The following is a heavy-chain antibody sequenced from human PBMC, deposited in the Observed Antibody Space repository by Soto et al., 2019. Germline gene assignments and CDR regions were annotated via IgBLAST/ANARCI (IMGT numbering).Heavy chain of an antibody. V-gene: IGHV4-39*01. Sequence: QLQESGPGLVKPSETLSLTCTISGGSISSSSYYWGWIRQPPGKGLEWIGSIYYSGSTYYNPSLKSRVTLSVDTSKNQFSLKLSSVTAADTAVYYCASLHYYYYYMDVWGKGTTVTVSS. J-gene: IGHJ6*03. CDR3: ASLHYYYYYMDV. CDR1: GGSISSSSYY. CDR2: IYYSGST.